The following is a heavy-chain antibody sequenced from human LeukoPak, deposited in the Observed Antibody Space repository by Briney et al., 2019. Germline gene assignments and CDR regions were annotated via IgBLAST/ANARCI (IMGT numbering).Heavy chain of an antibody. CDR2: ISWNSGSI. CDR1: GFTLDDYA. CDR3: AKGSYDILTGDTDY. V-gene: IGHV3-9*01. J-gene: IGHJ4*02. Sequence: GGSLRLSCAASGFTLDDYAMHWVRQAPGKGLEWVSGISWNSGSIGYADSVKGRFTISRDNAKNSLYLQMNSLRAEDTALYYCAKGSYDILTGDTDYWGQGTLVTVSS. D-gene: IGHD3-9*01.